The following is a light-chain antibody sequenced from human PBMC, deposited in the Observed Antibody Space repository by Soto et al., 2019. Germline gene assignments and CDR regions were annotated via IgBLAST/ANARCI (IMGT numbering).Light chain of an antibody. CDR3: QSYDNSLSVWV. CDR1: TGTIDSYY. J-gene: IGLJ3*02. Sequence: LTQPHSVSESPGKTVTISCTRDTGTIDSYYVHWYQQVPGRAPKLLIFGDINRPSGVPDRFSGSKSGTSASLAITGLQAEDEADYYCQSYDNSLSVWVFGGGTKLTVL. CDR2: GDI. V-gene: IGLV1-40*01.